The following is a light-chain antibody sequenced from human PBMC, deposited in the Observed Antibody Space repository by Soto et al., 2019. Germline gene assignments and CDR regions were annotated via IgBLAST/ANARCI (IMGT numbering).Light chain of an antibody. J-gene: IGKJ4*01. Sequence: ETVMTQSPATLSVSPGEGATLSCRATENINQNLAWYQQRPGQAPRLLIHGATNRATGIPDRFSGRGSGTEFALAISRLRTEDFAVDYCQQYNTWPLTFGGGTEVEIK. CDR3: QQYNTWPLT. V-gene: IGKV3-15*01. CDR2: GAT. CDR1: ENINQN.